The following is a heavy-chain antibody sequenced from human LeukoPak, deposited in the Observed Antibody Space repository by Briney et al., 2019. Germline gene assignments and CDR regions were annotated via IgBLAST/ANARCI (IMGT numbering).Heavy chain of an antibody. Sequence: GSLRLSCAASGFTFSSYAMHWVRQAPGKGLEYVSAISSNGGGPYYADSVKGRFTISRGNAKNTLYLQMNSLRAEDTAVYYCARVRPDCSGGSCYPLFDYWGQGTLVTVSS. CDR3: ARVRPDCSGGSCYPLFDY. CDR2: ISSNGGGP. CDR1: GFTFSSYA. D-gene: IGHD2-15*01. J-gene: IGHJ4*02. V-gene: IGHV3-64*04.